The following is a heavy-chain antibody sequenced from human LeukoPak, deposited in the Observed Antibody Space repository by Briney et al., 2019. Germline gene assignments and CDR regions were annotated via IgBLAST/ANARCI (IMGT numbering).Heavy chain of an antibody. Sequence: PGGSLRLSCAASGFTFSDYYMTWIRRAPGKGLEWVSYISSSSSYTNYADSVKGRFTISRDNAKNSLYLQMNSLRAEDTAVYYCARIGGFGELSWGQGTLVTVSS. V-gene: IGHV3-11*03. J-gene: IGHJ5*02. D-gene: IGHD3-10*01. CDR1: GFTFSDYY. CDR2: ISSSSSYT. CDR3: ARIGGFGELS.